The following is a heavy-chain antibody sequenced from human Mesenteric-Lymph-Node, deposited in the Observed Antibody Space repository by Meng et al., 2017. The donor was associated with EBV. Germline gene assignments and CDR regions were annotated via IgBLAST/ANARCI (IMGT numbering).Heavy chain of an antibody. CDR2: VFHIGST. CDR3: ARVSEISGTWLDC. CDR1: GGSISGNNW. D-gene: IGHD1-7*01. J-gene: IGHJ1*01. V-gene: IGHV4-4*02. Sequence: QGHLREAGPGPVKPSGTLSLTCAVSGGSISGNNWWSWIRQPPGKGLEWIGEVFHIGSTNYNPSLKSRVTISLDKSRNQFSLKLTSVTAADTAVYFCARVSEISGTWLDCWGQGTLVTVFS.